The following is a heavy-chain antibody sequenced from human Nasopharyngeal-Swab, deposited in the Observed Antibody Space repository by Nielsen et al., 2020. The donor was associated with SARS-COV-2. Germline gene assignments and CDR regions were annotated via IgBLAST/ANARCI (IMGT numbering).Heavy chain of an antibody. D-gene: IGHD3-10*01. V-gene: IGHV1-46*01. CDR2: INPSGGST. Sequence: WVRQAPGQGLEWMGIINPSGGSTSYAQKFQGRVTMTRDTSTSTVYMELSSLRSEDTAAYYCARGAYYGSGSYFHYYYGMDVWGQGTTVTVSS. J-gene: IGHJ6*02. CDR3: ARGAYYGSGSYFHYYYGMDV.